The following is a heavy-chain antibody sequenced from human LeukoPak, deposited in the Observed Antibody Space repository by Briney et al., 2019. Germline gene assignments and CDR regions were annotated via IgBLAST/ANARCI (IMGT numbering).Heavy chain of an antibody. J-gene: IGHJ5*02. CDR1: GFTFSSYG. D-gene: IGHD5-12*01. Sequence: GRSLRLSCAASGFTFSSYGMHWVRQAPGKGLEWVAVIWYDGSNKYYADSVKGRFTISRDNSENTLYLQMNSLRAEDTAVYYCAPNRYSGYELLEFDPWGQGTLVTVSS. CDR3: APNRYSGYELLEFDP. V-gene: IGHV3-33*01. CDR2: IWYDGSNK.